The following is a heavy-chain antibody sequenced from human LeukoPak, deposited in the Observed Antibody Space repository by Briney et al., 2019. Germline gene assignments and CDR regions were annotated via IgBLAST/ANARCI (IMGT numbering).Heavy chain of an antibody. Sequence: ASVKVSCKASGYTFTGYYMHWVRQAPGQGLEWMGWINPNSGGTNYAQKFQGRVTMTRDTSISTAYMELSRLRSDDTAVYYCATDPLYGGNSNDAIDIWGQGTMVTVSS. V-gene: IGHV1-2*02. CDR3: ATDPLYGGNSNDAIDI. CDR2: INPNSGGT. D-gene: IGHD4-23*01. J-gene: IGHJ3*02. CDR1: GYTFTGYY.